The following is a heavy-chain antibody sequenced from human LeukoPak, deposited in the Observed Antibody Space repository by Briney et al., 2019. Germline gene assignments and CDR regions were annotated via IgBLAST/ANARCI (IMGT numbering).Heavy chain of an antibody. J-gene: IGHJ4*02. Sequence: GGSLRLSCAASGFTFSSYAMSWVRQAPGKGLEWVSAISGSGGSTYYADSVKGRFTISSDNSKNTLYLQMNSLRAEDTAVYYCAKTQNPLTGSCYSYWGQGTLVTVSS. CDR3: AKTQNPLTGSCYSY. CDR1: GFTFSSYA. D-gene: IGHD2-15*01. V-gene: IGHV3-23*01. CDR2: ISGSGGST.